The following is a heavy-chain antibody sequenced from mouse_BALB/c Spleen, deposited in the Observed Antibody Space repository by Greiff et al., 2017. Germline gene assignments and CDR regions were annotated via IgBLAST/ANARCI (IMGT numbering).Heavy chain of an antibody. CDR1: GFTFSSFG. CDR2: ISSGSSTI. J-gene: IGHJ4*01. D-gene: IGHD3-1*01. V-gene: IGHV5-17*02. CDR3: ARSGRSYAMDY. Sequence: DVKLVESGGGLVQPGGSRKLSCAASGFTFSSFGMHWVRQAPEKGLEWVAYISSGSSTIYYADTVKGRFTISRDNPKNTLFLQMTSLRSEDTAMYYCARSGRSYAMDYWGQRTSVTVSS.